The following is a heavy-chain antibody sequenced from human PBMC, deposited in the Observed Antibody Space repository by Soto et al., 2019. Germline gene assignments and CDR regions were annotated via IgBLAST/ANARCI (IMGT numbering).Heavy chain of an antibody. V-gene: IGHV3-74*01. CDR3: GREGLRSSNLCY. D-gene: IGHD4-17*01. J-gene: IGHJ4*02. CDR1: GFTFSSYW. CDR2: INSDGSST. Sequence: EVQLVESGGGLVQPGGSLRLSCAASGFTFSSYWMHWVRQAPGKGLVWVSRINSDGSSTSYADSVKGRFTISRDNAKKPVEPAMNKPGTGDTAVELRGREGLRSSNLCYWGQGTLVTVSS.